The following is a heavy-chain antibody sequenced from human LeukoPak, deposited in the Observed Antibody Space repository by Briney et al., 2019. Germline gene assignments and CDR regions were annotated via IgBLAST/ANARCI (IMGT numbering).Heavy chain of an antibody. CDR1: GGSFSGYY. V-gene: IGHV4-34*01. J-gene: IGHJ4*02. D-gene: IGHD3-3*01. CDR3: ARVVRVFWIGYPNFDY. CDR2: INHSGST. Sequence: SETLSLTCAVYGGSFSGYYWSWIRQPPGKGLEWIGEINHSGSTNYNTSLKSRVTISVEKSKNQSSLKLSSVTAAVTAVYYCARVVRVFWIGYPNFDYRGQGTLVTVSS.